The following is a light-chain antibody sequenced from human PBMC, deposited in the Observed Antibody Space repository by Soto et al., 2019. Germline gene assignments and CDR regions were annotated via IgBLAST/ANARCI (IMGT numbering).Light chain of an antibody. CDR2: FND. CDR3: ASWDASLKGVL. CDR1: RSNIGSNL. Sequence: QSVLTQPPSASGTPGQRVSISCSGGRSNIGSNLVSWYQQLPGTAPKLLLYFNDQRPSGVPDRFSGSKSGTSASLAVSELQSADEADYFCASWDASLKGVLFGGGTQLTVL. J-gene: IGLJ3*02. V-gene: IGLV1-44*01.